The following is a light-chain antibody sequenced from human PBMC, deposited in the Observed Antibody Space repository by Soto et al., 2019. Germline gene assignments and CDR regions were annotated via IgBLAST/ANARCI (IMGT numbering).Light chain of an antibody. Sequence: EIVMAQSAGTRSFSPGERATLSCRASQSVSIGLAWYRQKPGQAPRLLIYGASTRATGTPARFSGSGSGTEFTLTISSLQSEDFALYYCQQYNKWPLITFGQGTRLEIK. J-gene: IGKJ5*01. V-gene: IGKV3D-15*01. CDR2: GAS. CDR1: QSVSIG. CDR3: QQYNKWPLIT.